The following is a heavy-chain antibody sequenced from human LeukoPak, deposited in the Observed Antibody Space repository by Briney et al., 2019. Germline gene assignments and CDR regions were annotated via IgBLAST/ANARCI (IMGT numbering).Heavy chain of an antibody. V-gene: IGHV1-69*13. J-gene: IGHJ4*02. CDR2: IIPIFGTA. CDR3: ARSQVVPAAPDYYFDY. CDR1: GYTFTSYG. D-gene: IGHD2-2*01. Sequence: GASVKVSCKASGYTFTSYGISWVRQAPGQGLEWMGGIIPIFGTANYAQKFQGRVTITADESTSTAYMELSSLRSEDTAVYYCARSQVVPAAPDYYFDYWGQGTLVTVSS.